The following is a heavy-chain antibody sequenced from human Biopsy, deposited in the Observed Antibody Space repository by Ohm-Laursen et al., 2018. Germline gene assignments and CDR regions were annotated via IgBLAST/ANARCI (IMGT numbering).Heavy chain of an antibody. CDR2: INPSGSTT. J-gene: IGHJ4*02. D-gene: IGHD6-19*01. Sequence: ASVKVSCKASGYSFTSYYMNWVRQAPGQGLEWMGMINPSGSTTSYPQIFQGRVTMTRGTSKSTVYMELSSLRSADTAVYFCARNTGWYGDLYYFDYWGQGTLVTVSS. CDR1: GYSFTSYY. CDR3: ARNTGWYGDLYYFDY. V-gene: IGHV1-46*01.